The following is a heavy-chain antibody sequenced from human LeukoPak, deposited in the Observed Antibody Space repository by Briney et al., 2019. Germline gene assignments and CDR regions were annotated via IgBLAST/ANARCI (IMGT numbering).Heavy chain of an antibody. D-gene: IGHD2-21*01. V-gene: IGHV1-2*04. J-gene: IGHJ6*02. CDR1: GYTFTGYY. Sequence: ASVKVSCKASGYTFTGYYMHWVRQAPGQGLEWMGWINPNSGGTNYAQKFQGWVTMTRDTSISTAYMELSRLRSDDTAVYYCARVAPVPSPYYYYYGMDVWGQGTTVTVSS. CDR3: ARVAPVPSPYYYYYGMDV. CDR2: INPNSGGT.